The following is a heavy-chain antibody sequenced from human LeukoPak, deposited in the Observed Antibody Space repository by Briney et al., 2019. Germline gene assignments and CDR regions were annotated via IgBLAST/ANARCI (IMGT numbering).Heavy chain of an antibody. D-gene: IGHD2-2*01. V-gene: IGHV4-39*01. CDR1: GGSTSSTNYY. Sequence: PSETLSLTCTVSGGSTSSTNYYWGWIRQPPGKDLEWIGSISYSGSTYYNPSLKSRVTISVDTSKNQFSLKLSSVTAADTAVYYCIRSGGYCSSITCHVEYFDVWGRGTLVTVSS. CDR2: ISYSGST. CDR3: IRSGGYCSSITCHVEYFDV. J-gene: IGHJ2*01.